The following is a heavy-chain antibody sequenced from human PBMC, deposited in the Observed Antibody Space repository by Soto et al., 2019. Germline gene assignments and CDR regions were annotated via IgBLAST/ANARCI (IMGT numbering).Heavy chain of an antibody. J-gene: IGHJ6*02. CDR3: ARDTAMAKFYYVMDV. CDR2: IYYSGST. V-gene: IGHV4-31*03. D-gene: IGHD5-18*01. Sequence: SETLSLTCTVSGGSISSGGYYWGWIRQHPGKGLEWIGYIYYSGSTYYNPSLKSRVTISVDASKNQFSLKLSSVTAADTAVYCCARDTAMAKFYYVMDVWGPGTKVTVSS. CDR1: GGSISSGGYY.